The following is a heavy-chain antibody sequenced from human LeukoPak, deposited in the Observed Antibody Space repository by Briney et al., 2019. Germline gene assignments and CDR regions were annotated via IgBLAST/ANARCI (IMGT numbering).Heavy chain of an antibody. CDR2: ISTSGDTT. V-gene: IGHV3-48*03. J-gene: IGHJ4*02. D-gene: IGHD2-15*01. CDR3: ARGAGYVFDY. Sequence: GGSLRLSCAASGFIFRSYEINWVRQAPVKGLEWVSYISTSGDTTYYADSVEGRFTVSRDNAKNSLFMQMNSLRAEDTGIYYCARGAGYVFDYWGQGTLVTISS. CDR1: GFIFRSYE.